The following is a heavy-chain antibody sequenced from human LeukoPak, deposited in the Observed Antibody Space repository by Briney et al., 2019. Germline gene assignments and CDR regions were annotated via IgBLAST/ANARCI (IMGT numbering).Heavy chain of an antibody. V-gene: IGHV4-30-2*01. D-gene: IGHD3-22*01. Sequence: PSETLSLTCAVSGGSISSGGYSWSWIRQPPGKGLEWIGYIYHSGSTYYNPSLKSRVTISADRSKNQFSLKLSSVTAADTAVYYCARTDSSGYYLFDYWGQGTLVTVSS. CDR2: IYHSGST. J-gene: IGHJ4*02. CDR1: GGSISSGGYS. CDR3: ARTDSSGYYLFDY.